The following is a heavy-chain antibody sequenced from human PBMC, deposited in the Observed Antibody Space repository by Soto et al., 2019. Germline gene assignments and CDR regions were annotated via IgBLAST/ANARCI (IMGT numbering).Heavy chain of an antibody. CDR2: IIPIFGTA. V-gene: IGHV1-69*13. CDR1: GGTFSSYA. J-gene: IGHJ6*02. CDR3: ARDITIPRYYYYGTDV. D-gene: IGHD3-3*01. Sequence: ASVKASCKASGGTFSSYAISWVRQAPGQGLEWMGGIIPIFGTANYAQKFQGRVTITADESTSTAYMELSSLRSEDTAVYYCARDITIPRYYYYGTDVWGQGTTVTVSS.